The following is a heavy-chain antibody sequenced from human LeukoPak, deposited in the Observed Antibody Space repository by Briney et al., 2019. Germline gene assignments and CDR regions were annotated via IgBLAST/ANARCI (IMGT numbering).Heavy chain of an antibody. J-gene: IGHJ4*02. CDR3: ARDRWGSTTWTIDY. CDR2: ISGRGSVP. D-gene: IGHD2-15*01. Sequence: TGGSLRLSCATSGFAFSSYAMSWVRQAPGKGLEWVPAISGRGSVPYYADSVRGRFTISRDNSNNMLYLQMDSLRADDTAVYFCARDRWGSTTWTIDYWGQGILVTVSS. CDR1: GFAFSSYA. V-gene: IGHV3-23*01.